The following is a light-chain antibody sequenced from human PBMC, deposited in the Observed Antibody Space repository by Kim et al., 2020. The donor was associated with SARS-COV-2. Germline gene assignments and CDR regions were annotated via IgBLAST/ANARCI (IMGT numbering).Light chain of an antibody. CDR1: NIGSKS. V-gene: IGLV3-21*04. CDR2: YDS. J-gene: IGLJ3*02. Sequence: SYELTQPPSVSVAPGKTARITCGGNNIGSKSVHWYQQKPGQAPVLVIYYDSDRPSGIPERFSGSNSGNTATLTLSRVEAGDEADYYCQVWDSSSAHPVFG. CDR3: QVWDSSSAHPV.